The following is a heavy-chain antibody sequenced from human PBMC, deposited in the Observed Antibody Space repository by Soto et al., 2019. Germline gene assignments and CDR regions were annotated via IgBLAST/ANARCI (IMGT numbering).Heavy chain of an antibody. CDR2: ISGSGGST. J-gene: IGHJ5*02. CDR1: GFTFSSYA. CDR3: ASTPLSTVSRWFDP. D-gene: IGHD4-4*01. V-gene: IGHV3-23*01. Sequence: PGGSLRLSCAASGFTFSSYAMSWVRQAPGKGLEWVSAISGSGGSTYYADSVKGRFTISRDNSKNTLYLQMNSLRAEDTAVYYCASTPLSTVSRWFDPWGQGTLVTVSS.